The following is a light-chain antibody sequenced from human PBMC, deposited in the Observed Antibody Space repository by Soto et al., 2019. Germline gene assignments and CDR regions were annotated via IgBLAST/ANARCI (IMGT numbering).Light chain of an antibody. CDR3: QRHDNVPLT. V-gene: IGKV1-33*01. CDR2: EAS. J-gene: IGKJ4*01. CDR1: QDITND. Sequence: DIQMTQSPSSLSASVGDRVTITCQASQDITNDLNWYQQKPGKAPKVLIYEASNLETGVPSRFSGSGSGTDFTFSISSVQPEDIATYFCQRHDNVPLTFGGGTKVEIK.